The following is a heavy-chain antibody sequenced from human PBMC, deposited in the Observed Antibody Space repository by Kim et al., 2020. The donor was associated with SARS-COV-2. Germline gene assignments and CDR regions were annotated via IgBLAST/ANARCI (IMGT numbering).Heavy chain of an antibody. Sequence: GGSLRLSCAASGFTFSSYAMHWVRQAPGKGLEWVAVISYDGSNKYYADSVKGRFTISRDNSKNTLYLQMNSLRAEDTAVDYCASKSYYYDSSGYYRGDA. CDR1: GFTFSSYA. D-gene: IGHD3-22*01. CDR3: ASKSYYYDSSGYYRGDA. V-gene: IGHV3-30*04. CDR2: ISYDGSNK. J-gene: IGHJ3*01.